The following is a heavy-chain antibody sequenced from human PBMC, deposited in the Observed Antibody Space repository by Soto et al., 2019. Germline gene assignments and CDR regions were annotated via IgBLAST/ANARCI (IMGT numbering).Heavy chain of an antibody. CDR1: GGSISSGGYY. D-gene: IGHD3-10*01. CDR3: ARDVRFRGLYGMHV. V-gene: IGHV4-31*03. CDR2: IYYIGSI. Sequence: PSETLSLTCTVSGGSISSGGYYWSWIRQHPGKGLEWIGYIYYIGSIYYNPSLKSRVTISVDTSKNQFSLKLSSVTAADTAGYYCARDVRFRGLYGMHVWGQGTTVTGS. J-gene: IGHJ6*02.